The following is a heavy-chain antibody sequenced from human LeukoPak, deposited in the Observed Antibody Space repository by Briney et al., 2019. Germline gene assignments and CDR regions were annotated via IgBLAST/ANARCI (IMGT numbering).Heavy chain of an antibody. CDR2: IYYSGST. CDR1: GGSISSYY. V-gene: IGHV4-59*01. CDR3: AREVLYSSGRRIDY. Sequence: SETLSLTCTVSGGSISSYYWSWIRRPPGKGLEWIGYIYYSGSTNYNPSLKSRVTISVDTSKNQFSLKLSSVTAADTAVYYCAREVLYSSGRRIDYWGQGTLVTVSS. J-gene: IGHJ4*02. D-gene: IGHD6-19*01.